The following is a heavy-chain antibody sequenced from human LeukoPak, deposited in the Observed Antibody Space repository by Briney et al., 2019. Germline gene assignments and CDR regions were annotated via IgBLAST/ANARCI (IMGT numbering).Heavy chain of an antibody. Sequence: PSETLSLTCTVSGGSISSHYWSWIRQPPGKGLEWIGYIYYSGSTNHNPSLKSRVTISVDTSKNQFSLKLSSVTAADTAVYYCARDQGVPFGGVIAPLAYWGQGTLVTVSS. CDR3: ARDQGVPFGGVIAPLAY. CDR1: GGSISSHY. CDR2: IYYSGST. J-gene: IGHJ4*02. V-gene: IGHV4-59*11. D-gene: IGHD3-16*02.